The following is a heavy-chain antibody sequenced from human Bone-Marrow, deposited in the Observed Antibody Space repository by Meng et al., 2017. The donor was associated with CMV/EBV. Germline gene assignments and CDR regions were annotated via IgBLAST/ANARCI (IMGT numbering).Heavy chain of an antibody. CDR2: INPNSGGT. D-gene: IGHD3-22*01. Sequence: ASVKVSCKASGYTFTGYYMHWVRQAPGQGLEWMGWINPNSGGTNYAQKFQGRVTMTRDTSISTAYMELSRLRSDDTAVYYCARSMIVHRRLKEVGYYGMDVWGQRNTVTVSS. CDR1: GYTFTGYY. V-gene: IGHV1-2*02. CDR3: ARSMIVHRRLKEVGYYGMDV. J-gene: IGHJ6*02.